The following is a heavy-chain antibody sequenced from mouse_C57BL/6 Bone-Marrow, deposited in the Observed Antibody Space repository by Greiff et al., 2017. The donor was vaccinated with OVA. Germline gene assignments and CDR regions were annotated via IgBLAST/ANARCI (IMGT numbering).Heavy chain of an antibody. Sequence: VQLQQPGAELVKPGASVKLSCKASGYTFTSYWMHWVKQRPGQGLEWIGMIHPNSGSTNYNEKFKSKATLTVDQSSSTAYMQISILTSEDSAVYYCARLWLRRGGDYWGQGTTLTVSS. CDR3: ARLWLRRGGDY. CDR1: GYTFTSYW. J-gene: IGHJ2*01. CDR2: IHPNSGST. D-gene: IGHD2-2*01. V-gene: IGHV1-64*01.